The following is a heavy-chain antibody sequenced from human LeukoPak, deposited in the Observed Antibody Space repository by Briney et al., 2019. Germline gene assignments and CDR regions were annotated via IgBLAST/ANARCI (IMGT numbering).Heavy chain of an antibody. Sequence: GESLKISCKGSGYSFTSYWIGWVRQMPGKGLEWMGFIYPGDSDIRYRPSLQGQVTISADKSISTAYLQWSSLKASDTAMYYCARVTGTTFNWFDPWGQGTLVTVSS. D-gene: IGHD1-20*01. J-gene: IGHJ5*02. CDR2: IYPGDSDI. CDR3: ARVTGTTFNWFDP. CDR1: GYSFTSYW. V-gene: IGHV5-51*01.